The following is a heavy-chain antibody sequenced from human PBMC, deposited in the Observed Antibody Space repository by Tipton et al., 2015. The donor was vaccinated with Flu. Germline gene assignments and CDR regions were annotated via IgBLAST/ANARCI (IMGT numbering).Heavy chain of an antibody. J-gene: IGHJ1*01. V-gene: IGHV3-15*01. CDR1: GLDFKTTW. Sequence: SLRLSCAASGLDFKTTWMSWVRQAPGKGLEWIGRVKSKNDGGAIDYTAPVEGRFAISRDDSKNTLYLQMNSLKTEDTAMYYCTTDPRHWGQGTLVTVSS. CDR3: TTDPRH. CDR2: VKSKNDGGAI.